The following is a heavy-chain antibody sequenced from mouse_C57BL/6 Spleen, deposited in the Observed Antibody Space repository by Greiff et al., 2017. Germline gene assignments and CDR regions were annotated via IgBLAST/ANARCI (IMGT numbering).Heavy chain of an antibody. Sequence: EVKLEESGAELVRPGASVKLSCTASGFNIKDDYMHWVKQRPEQGLEWIGWIDPENGDTEYASKFQGKATITADTSSNTAYLQLSSLTSEDTAVDYCTTLEPYYARDDWGQGTSVTVSS. J-gene: IGHJ4*01. V-gene: IGHV14-4*01. CDR2: IDPENGDT. CDR1: GFNIKDDY. CDR3: TTLEPYYARDD.